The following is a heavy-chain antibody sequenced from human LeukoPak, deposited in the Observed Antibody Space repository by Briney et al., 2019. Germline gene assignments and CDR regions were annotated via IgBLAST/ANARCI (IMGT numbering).Heavy chain of an antibody. CDR3: AKDSVAYSGSSYYFDY. CDR1: GFTFSNYG. D-gene: IGHD1-26*01. Sequence: GGSLRLSCAASGFTFSNYGMHWVRQAPGKGLKWVAFIRYDGSNKYYADSVKGRFTISRDNSKNTLYLQMNSLRAEDTAVYYYAKDSVAYSGSSYYFDYWGQGTLVTVSS. J-gene: IGHJ4*02. V-gene: IGHV3-30*02. CDR2: IRYDGSNK.